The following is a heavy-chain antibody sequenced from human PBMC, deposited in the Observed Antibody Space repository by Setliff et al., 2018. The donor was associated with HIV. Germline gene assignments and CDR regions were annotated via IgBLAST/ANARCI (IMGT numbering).Heavy chain of an antibody. CDR1: GYTFTDYF. V-gene: IGHV7-4-1*02. CDR2: INTNTGNP. CDR3: ARAPPRITIFGVVVSSDYYNYYMDV. J-gene: IGHJ6*03. Sequence: ASVKVSCKASGYTFTDYFMHWVRQAPGQGLEWMGWINTNTGNPTYAQGFTGRFVFSLDTSVSTAFLQISSLQAEDTAVYYCARAPPRITIFGVVVSSDYYNYYMDVWGKGTTVTVS. D-gene: IGHD3-3*01.